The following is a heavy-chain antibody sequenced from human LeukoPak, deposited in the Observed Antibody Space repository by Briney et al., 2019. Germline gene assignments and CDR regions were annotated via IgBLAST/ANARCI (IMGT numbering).Heavy chain of an antibody. CDR1: GFTFSSYG. Sequence: GGSLRLSCAASGFTFSSYGMHWVRQAPGKGLEGGAVIWYDGSNEYFVDSVKGRFTISRDNCKNTLYLQMTSLRAEDTAVYYCATDHSEASEITIFGVDPNYYGMDVWGQGTTVTVSS. V-gene: IGHV3-33*01. D-gene: IGHD3-3*01. J-gene: IGHJ6*02. CDR3: ATDHSEASEITIFGVDPNYYGMDV. CDR2: IWYDGSNE.